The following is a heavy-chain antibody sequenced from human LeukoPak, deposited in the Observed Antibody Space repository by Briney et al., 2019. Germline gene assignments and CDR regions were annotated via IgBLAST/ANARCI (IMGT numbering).Heavy chain of an antibody. V-gene: IGHV3-30*02. D-gene: IGHD3-22*01. CDR1: GFSFNSYN. CDR3: AKGSKAVVFTRDHYMDV. CDR2: IRYDGSGK. J-gene: IGHJ6*03. Sequence: GGSQRLSCEASGFSFNSYNMHWVRQAPGKGLEWVAFIRYDGSGKYYADSVKGRFTISRDNSKSTLYLQMNSLRAEDTAVYYCAKGSKAVVFTRDHYMDVWGKGTTVTFSS.